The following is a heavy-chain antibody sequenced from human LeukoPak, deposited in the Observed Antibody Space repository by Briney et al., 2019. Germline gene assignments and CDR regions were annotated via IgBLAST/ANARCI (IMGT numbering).Heavy chain of an antibody. CDR2: IYYSGST. V-gene: IGHV4-59*01. CDR3: ARVRVGLVARLDY. D-gene: IGHD5-12*01. J-gene: IGHJ4*02. Sequence: SETLSLTCTVSGGSISSYYWSWIRQPPGKGLEWIGNIYYSGSTDYNPSLKSRVTISVDTSKNQFSLKLSSVTAADTAVYYCARVRVGLVARLDYWGQGTLVTVSS. CDR1: GGSISSYY.